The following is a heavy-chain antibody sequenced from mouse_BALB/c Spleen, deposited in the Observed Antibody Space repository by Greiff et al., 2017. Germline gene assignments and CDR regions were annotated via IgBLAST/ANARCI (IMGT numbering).Heavy chain of an antibody. CDR3: ARYRDYDPAWFAY. CDR1: GDSITSGY. V-gene: IGHV3-8*02. CDR2: ISYSGST. Sequence: VQLKESGPSLVKPSQTLSLTCSVTGDSITSGYWNWIRKFPGNKLEYMGYISYSGSTYYNPSLKSRISITRDTSKNQYYLQLNSVTTEDTATYYCARYRDYDPAWFAYWGQGTLVTVSA. J-gene: IGHJ3*01. D-gene: IGHD2-4*01.